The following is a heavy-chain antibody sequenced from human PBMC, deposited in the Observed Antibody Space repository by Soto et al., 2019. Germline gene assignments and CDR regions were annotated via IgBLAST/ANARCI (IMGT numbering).Heavy chain of an antibody. CDR3: ARDQWDGSGWTLDY. Sequence: CTVSGGSIGTYYWSWIRQPPGKGLEWIGYIYYTGSANYNPSIESRVTMSVDTSKNQFSLKLTSMNAADTAVYYCARDQWDGSGWTLDYWGQGTLVTVS. V-gene: IGHV4-59*01. CDR2: IYYTGSA. D-gene: IGHD6-19*01. J-gene: IGHJ4*02. CDR1: GGSIGTYY.